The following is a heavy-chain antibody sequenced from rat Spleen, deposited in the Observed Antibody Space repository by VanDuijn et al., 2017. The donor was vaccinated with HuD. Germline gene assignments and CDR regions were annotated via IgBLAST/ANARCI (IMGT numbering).Heavy chain of an antibody. V-gene: IGHV5-20*01. CDR1: GFTFSDYY. J-gene: IGHJ2*01. Sequence: EVQLVESGGGLVQPGRSLKLSCAASGFTFSDYYMAWVRQAPTKGLEWVATISSDGRRNYYRDSVKGRFTLSRDNAKNTQSLQMDSLRSEDTATYYCTTDKYGGYTDYFDYWGQGVMVTVSS. D-gene: IGHD1-11*01. CDR3: TTDKYGGYTDYFDY. CDR2: ISSDGRRN.